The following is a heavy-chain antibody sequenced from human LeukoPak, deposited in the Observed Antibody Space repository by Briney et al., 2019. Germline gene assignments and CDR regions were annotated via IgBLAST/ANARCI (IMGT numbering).Heavy chain of an antibody. Sequence: GRSLRLSCAASGFTFSSYAMHWVRQAPGKGLEWVAVISYDGSNKYYADSVKGRFTISRDNSKNTLYLQMNSLRAEDTAVYYCARDGDYGDYVLYAFDIWGQGTMVTVSS. J-gene: IGHJ3*02. CDR3: ARDGDYGDYVLYAFDI. CDR2: ISYDGSNK. CDR1: GFTFSSYA. V-gene: IGHV3-30-3*01. D-gene: IGHD4-17*01.